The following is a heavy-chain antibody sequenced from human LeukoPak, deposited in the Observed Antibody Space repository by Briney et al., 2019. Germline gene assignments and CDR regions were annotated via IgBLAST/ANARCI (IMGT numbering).Heavy chain of an antibody. CDR3: ARHQPPYGSGSYYAPLDY. Sequence: GESLKISCQVSGYIFTREWIGWVRQMPGKGLEWMGIIWPGDSDTRYSPAFQGQVTISADKSISTAYLQWSSLKASDTAMYYCARHQPPYGSGSYYAPLDYWGQGTLVTVSS. J-gene: IGHJ4*02. V-gene: IGHV5-51*01. D-gene: IGHD3-10*01. CDR1: GYIFTREW. CDR2: IWPGDSDT.